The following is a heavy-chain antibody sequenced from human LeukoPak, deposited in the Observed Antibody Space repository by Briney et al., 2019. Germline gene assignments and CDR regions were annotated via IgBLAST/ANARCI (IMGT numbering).Heavy chain of an antibody. CDR1: GFSFSIYS. Sequence: QPGGSLRLSCAASGFSFSIYSMNWVRQAPGKGLEWVSYISHTGSPVSYADSVKGRFTISGDNARNSLYLQMYSLRAEDTAVYYCAIPPLSGTGSSRPLAGMDVWGQGTTVTVSS. D-gene: IGHD3-10*01. CDR3: AIPPLSGTGSSRPLAGMDV. CDR2: ISHTGSPV. J-gene: IGHJ6*02. V-gene: IGHV3-48*04.